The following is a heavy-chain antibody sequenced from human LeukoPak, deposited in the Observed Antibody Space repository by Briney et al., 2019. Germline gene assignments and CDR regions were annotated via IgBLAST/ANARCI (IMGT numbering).Heavy chain of an antibody. D-gene: IGHD4-17*01. CDR2: ISAYNGNT. Sequence: ASVKVSCKASGYTFTSYGISWVRQAPGQGLEWMGWISAYNGNTNYAQKLQGRVTMTTDTSTSTAYMELRSLRSDDTAVYYCARDLAATVTTSYYYMDVWGKGTTVTVSS. CDR3: ARDLAATVTTSYYYMDV. J-gene: IGHJ6*03. CDR1: GYTFTSYG. V-gene: IGHV1-18*01.